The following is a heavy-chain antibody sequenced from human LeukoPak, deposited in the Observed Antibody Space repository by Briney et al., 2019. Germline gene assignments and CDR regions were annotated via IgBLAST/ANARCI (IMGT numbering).Heavy chain of an antibody. D-gene: IGHD2-21*02. CDR3: ARELPREVTLDY. Sequence: GGSLRLSCVASEFDFFSYGMQWVRQAPGKGLVWVSRIFSDGTTTSYADSVKGRFIISRDNAKNTLYLQMNSLRAEDTAVYYCARELPREVTLDYWGQGTLVTVSP. CDR2: IFSDGTTT. CDR1: EFDFFSYG. J-gene: IGHJ4*01. V-gene: IGHV3-74*01.